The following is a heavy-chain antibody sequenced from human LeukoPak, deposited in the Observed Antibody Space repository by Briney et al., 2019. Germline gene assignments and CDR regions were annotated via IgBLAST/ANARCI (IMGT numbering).Heavy chain of an antibody. CDR2: MYYSGST. CDR3: ARDVYCGGDCSYFDS. J-gene: IGHJ4*02. Sequence: SETLSLTCTVSGGSLSNYYWSWIRQPPGKGLEWIGYMYYSGSTRYNPSLKSRVTISVDTSKNQFSLKLSSVTAADTAVYYCARDVYCGGDCSYFDSWGQGTLVVVSS. D-gene: IGHD2-21*02. CDR1: GGSLSNYY. V-gene: IGHV4-59*01.